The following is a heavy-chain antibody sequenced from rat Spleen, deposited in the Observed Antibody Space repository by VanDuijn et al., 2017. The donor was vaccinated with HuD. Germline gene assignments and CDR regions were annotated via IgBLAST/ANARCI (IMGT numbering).Heavy chain of an antibody. Sequence: EVQLVESAGGLVQPGRSLKLSCAASGFTFSDYYMAWVRQAPTKGLEWVATISYGDSYGHSSTYYRDSVKVRFTISSDNAKSHLSLQMDSLRSGDTATYYCTRPYGGYSEDYWGKGVMVTVSS. CDR2: ISYGDSYGHSST. J-gene: IGHJ2*01. CDR3: TRPYGGYSEDY. D-gene: IGHD1-11*01. CDR1: GFTFSDYY. V-gene: IGHV5-29*01.